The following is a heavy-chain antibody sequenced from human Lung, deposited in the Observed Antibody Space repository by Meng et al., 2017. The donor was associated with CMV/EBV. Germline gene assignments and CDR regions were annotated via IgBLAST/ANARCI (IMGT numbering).Heavy chain of an antibody. V-gene: IGHV3-23*01. CDR2: ISGSGGST. Sequence: GGSXRLXXAASGFTFSSYAMSWVRQAPGKGLEWVSAISGSGGSTYYADSVKGRFTISRDNSKNTLYLQMNSLRAEDTAVYYCAKNCYDSNGYYDNWGQGTLVTVSS. D-gene: IGHD3-22*01. J-gene: IGHJ4*02. CDR1: GFTFSSYA. CDR3: AKNCYDSNGYYDN.